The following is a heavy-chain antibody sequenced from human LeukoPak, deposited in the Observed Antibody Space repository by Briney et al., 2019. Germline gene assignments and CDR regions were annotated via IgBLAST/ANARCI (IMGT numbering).Heavy chain of an antibody. J-gene: IGHJ4*02. V-gene: IGHV3-15*01. CDR1: GFTFSNAW. Sequence: GGSLRLSCAASGFTFSNAWMSWVRQAPGKGREWVGRIKSKTDGGTTEYAAPVKGRFTISRDDSKNTLYMQMHSLKTEDTAVYYCTTSIEYYYGSGVGYFDYWGQGTLVTVSS. D-gene: IGHD3-10*01. CDR2: IKSKTDGGTT. CDR3: TTSIEYYYGSGVGYFDY.